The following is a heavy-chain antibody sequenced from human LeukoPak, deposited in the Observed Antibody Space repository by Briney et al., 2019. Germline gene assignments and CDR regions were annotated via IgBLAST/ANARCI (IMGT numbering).Heavy chain of an antibody. Sequence: SETLSLTCTVSGGSISSSTYYWRWIRQPPGKGLEWIGSIYYSGSTYYNPSLKSRVTISVDTSKKQFSLKLPSVPGAGTAVYCCAGGYGSCWYGAAFDIWGQGTMVTVSS. CDR1: GGSISSSTYY. CDR3: AGGYGSCWYGAAFDI. V-gene: IGHV4-39*01. CDR2: IYYSGST. D-gene: IGHD6-19*01. J-gene: IGHJ3*02.